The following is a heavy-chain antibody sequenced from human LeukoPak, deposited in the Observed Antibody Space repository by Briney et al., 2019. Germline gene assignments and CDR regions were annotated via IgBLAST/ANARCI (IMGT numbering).Heavy chain of an antibody. CDR3: ATSRTSDY. Sequence: GGSLRLSCVASGFPFSDYLLTWVRQAPGKGLEWVANIKQDGSEKYYVDSVRGRFTISRDNTKNSLYLQINSLRAEDTAVYYCATSRTSDYWGQGTLVTVSS. J-gene: IGHJ4*02. V-gene: IGHV3-7*03. CDR1: GFPFSDYL. D-gene: IGHD1-14*01. CDR2: IKQDGSEK.